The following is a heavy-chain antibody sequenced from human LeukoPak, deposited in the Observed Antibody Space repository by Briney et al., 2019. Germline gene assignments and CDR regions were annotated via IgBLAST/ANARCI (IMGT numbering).Heavy chain of an antibody. Sequence: PGGSLRLSCAASGFTFSSYAMHWVRQAPGRGVEWVAVISYDGSSKYYADSVKGRFTISRDDSKKTLYLQMNSLRAEDTAVYYCAREGQPYNWFDPWGQGTLVTVSS. V-gene: IGHV3-30*01. CDR2: ISYDGSSK. CDR3: AREGQPYNWFDP. D-gene: IGHD6-13*01. CDR1: GFTFSSYA. J-gene: IGHJ5*02.